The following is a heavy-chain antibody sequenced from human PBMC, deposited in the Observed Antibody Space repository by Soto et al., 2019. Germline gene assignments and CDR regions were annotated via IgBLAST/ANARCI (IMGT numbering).Heavy chain of an antibody. J-gene: IGHJ4*02. V-gene: IGHV1-18*01. CDR3: ARSYGYLSSSSFDY. CDR2: ISAYNGNT. Sequence: QVQLVQSGAEVKKPGASVKVSCKASGYTFTSYGISWVRQAPGQGLEWMGWISAYNGNTNYAQKLQGRVTMTTDTTPSTADMELRSMGSDDTAVYYCARSYGYLSSSSFDYWGQGTLVTVSS. CDR1: GYTFTSYG. D-gene: IGHD6-13*01.